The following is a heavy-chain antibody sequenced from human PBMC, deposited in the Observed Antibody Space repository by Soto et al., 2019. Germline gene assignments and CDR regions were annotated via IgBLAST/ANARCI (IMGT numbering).Heavy chain of an antibody. D-gene: IGHD3-3*01. V-gene: IGHV3-64*07. J-gene: IGHJ4*02. CDR2: ISRSGDST. CDR1: GFTFSTYA. Sequence: EVQLVESGGGLVQPGGSLTISCAASGFTFSTYAMHWVRQAPGKGLAYVSAISRSGDSTYHADSVKGRFTISRDNSKNTLYLQLGSMRLEDMGVYYCARLGSGLDYWCQGTLVSVSS. CDR3: ARLGSGLDY.